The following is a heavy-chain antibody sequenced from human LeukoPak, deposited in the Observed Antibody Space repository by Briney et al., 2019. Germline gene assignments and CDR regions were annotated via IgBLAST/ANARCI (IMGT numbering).Heavy chain of an antibody. D-gene: IGHD3-10*01. CDR2: IFTTGST. J-gene: IGHJ4*02. CDR1: GGSISSGTFY. Sequence: SETLSLTCTVSGGSISSGTFYWSWIRQPAGKALEWIGRIFTTGSTNYNPSLKSRVAISVDTSKNQFSLKLSSVTAADTALYYCAKHYMGSSYNHALDCWGQGTLVTVSS. V-gene: IGHV4-61*02. CDR3: AKHYMGSSYNHALDC.